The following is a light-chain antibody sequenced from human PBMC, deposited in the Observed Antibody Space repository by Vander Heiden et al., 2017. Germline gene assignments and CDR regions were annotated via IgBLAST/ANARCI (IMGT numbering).Light chain of an antibody. CDR1: SSNIGNNA. CDR3: AALDDSRNGVV. V-gene: IGLV1-36*01. Sequence: QSVLTQPPSVSEAPRQRVTISCSGSSSNIGNNAVNWYQQLPGKAPKLLIYYDDLLPSGVSDRFSGSKSGTSASLAISGLQSEDEADYYCAALDDSRNGVVFGGGTKLTGL. J-gene: IGLJ2*01. CDR2: YDD.